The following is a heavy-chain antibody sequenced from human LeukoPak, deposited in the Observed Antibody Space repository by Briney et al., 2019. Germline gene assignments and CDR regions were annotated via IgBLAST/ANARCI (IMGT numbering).Heavy chain of an antibody. CDR2: IYYSGST. V-gene: IGHV4-31*03. D-gene: IGHD6-6*01. CDR3: ARVTLGDSSSSDY. Sequence: SETLSLTCTVSGGSISSGGYYWSWIRQHPGKGPEWIGYIYYSGSTYYNPSLKSRVTISVDTSKNQFSLKLSSVTAADTAVYYCARVTLGDSSSSDYWGQGTLVTVSS. J-gene: IGHJ4*02. CDR1: GGSISSGGYY.